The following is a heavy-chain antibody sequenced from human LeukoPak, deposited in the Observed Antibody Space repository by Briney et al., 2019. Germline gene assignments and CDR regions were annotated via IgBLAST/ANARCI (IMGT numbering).Heavy chain of an antibody. V-gene: IGHV3-30*04. J-gene: IGHJ6*03. CDR3: AKEGMVRGVKLVYYMDV. Sequence: GGSLRLSCAASGFTFSSYAMHWVRQAPGKGLEWVAVISYDGSNKYYADSVKGRFTISRDNSKNTLYLQMNSLRAEDTAVYYCAKEGMVRGVKLVYYMDVWGKGTTVTISS. D-gene: IGHD3-10*01. CDR2: ISYDGSNK. CDR1: GFTFSSYA.